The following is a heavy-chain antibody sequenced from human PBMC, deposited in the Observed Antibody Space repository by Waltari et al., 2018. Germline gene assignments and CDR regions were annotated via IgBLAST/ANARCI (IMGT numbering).Heavy chain of an antibody. V-gene: IGHV3-21*01. CDR2: ISSSSSYR. J-gene: IGHJ6*02. D-gene: IGHD3-22*01. CDR1: GFTFSSYS. Sequence: EVQLVESGGGLVKPGGSLRLSCAASGFTFSSYSMNWVRQAPGKGLEWVSSISSSSSYRYYADSVKGRFTISRDNAKNSLYLQMNSLRAEDTAVYYCAREITMIVVAPVGMDVWGQGTTVTVSS. CDR3: AREITMIVVAPVGMDV.